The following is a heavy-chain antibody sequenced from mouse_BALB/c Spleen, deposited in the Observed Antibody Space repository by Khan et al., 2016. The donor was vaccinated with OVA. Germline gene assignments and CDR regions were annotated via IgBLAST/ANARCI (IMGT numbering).Heavy chain of an antibody. CDR1: GFTITDSY. V-gene: IGHV14-3*02. CDR2: IDPPNGNT. Sequence: VQLQESGAELVKPGATVKLSCTASGFTITDSYMHWLKQWPEQGLEWIGRIDPPNGNTKYAPNFQGKATITADTSSNTAYLQLSSLTSEDNEVYYCDRMAGKWGQGTTVTVSS. CDR3: DRMAGK. J-gene: IGHJ2*01.